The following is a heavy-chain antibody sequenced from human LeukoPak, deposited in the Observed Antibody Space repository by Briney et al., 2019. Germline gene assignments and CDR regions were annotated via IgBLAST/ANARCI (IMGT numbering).Heavy chain of an antibody. D-gene: IGHD6-6*01. CDR2: INHSGST. CDR3: ARTPRAVRHYFDY. Sequence: TSETLSLTCTVSGYSISSGYYWGWIRQPPGKGLEWIGEINHSGSTNYNPSLKSRVTISVDTSKNQFSLKLSSVTAADTAVYYCARTPRAVRHYFDYWGQGTLVTVSS. CDR1: GYSISSGYY. V-gene: IGHV4-38-2*02. J-gene: IGHJ4*02.